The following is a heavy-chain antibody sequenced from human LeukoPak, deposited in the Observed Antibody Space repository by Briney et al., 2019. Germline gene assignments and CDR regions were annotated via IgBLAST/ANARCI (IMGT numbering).Heavy chain of an antibody. J-gene: IGHJ4*02. CDR2: ISGSGGTI. CDR3: AKDPRYSRSGFHYWFDY. V-gene: IGHV3-23*01. D-gene: IGHD3-22*01. CDR1: GFTFSLYA. Sequence: GGSLRLSCGASGFTFSLYAMSWVRQAPGKGLEWVSVISGSGGTIGHADSVRGRFTVSRDNSKNTLYLQMNSLRVEDTAIFYCAKDPRYSRSGFHYWFDYWGQGTRVTVSS.